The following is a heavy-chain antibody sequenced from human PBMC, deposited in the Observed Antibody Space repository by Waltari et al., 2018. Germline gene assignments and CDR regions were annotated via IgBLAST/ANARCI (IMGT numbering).Heavy chain of an antibody. D-gene: IGHD2-15*01. CDR3: AKGGDCNGGSCNVDY. Sequence: EVQLVESGGGLVKPGGSLRLSCAASGFTFSSYRMNWVRQAPGKGLEWVPSISSSRSYICYTVSVKGRFTISRDNAKHSLYLQMNSLRAEDTAVYYCAKGGDCNGGSCNVDYWGQGTVVTVSS. V-gene: IGHV3-21*01. J-gene: IGHJ4*02. CDR2: ISSSRSYI. CDR1: GFTFSSYR.